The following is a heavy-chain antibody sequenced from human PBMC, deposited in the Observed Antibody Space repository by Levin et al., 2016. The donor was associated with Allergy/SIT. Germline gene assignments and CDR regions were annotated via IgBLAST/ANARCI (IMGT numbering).Heavy chain of an antibody. J-gene: IGHJ6*02. CDR2: ISSSGSTI. V-gene: IGHV3-48*03. CDR3: ARRSAVVAATAYYYYGMDV. Sequence: LSLTCAASGFTFSSYEMNWVRQAPGKGLEWVSYISSSGSTIYYADSVKGRFTISRDNAKNSLYLQMNSLRAEDTAVYYCARRSAVVAATAYYYYGMDVWGQGTTVTVSS. D-gene: IGHD2-15*01. CDR1: GFTFSSYE.